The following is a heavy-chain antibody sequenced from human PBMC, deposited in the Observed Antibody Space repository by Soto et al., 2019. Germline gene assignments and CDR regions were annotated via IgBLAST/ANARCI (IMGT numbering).Heavy chain of an antibody. CDR1: GYTVTSYY. CDR3: ARDRTSGGLFDY. D-gene: IGHD2-15*01. V-gene: IGHV1-46*01. CDR2: IGPSGGST. J-gene: IGHJ4*02. Sequence: QVQLVQSGAEVKKPGASVKVSCKASGYTVTSYYMHWVRQAPGQGLEWMGMIGPSGGSTTYAQNFQGRVTMTRDTSTSTVYMELSSMRPEDTAVYYCARDRTSGGLFDYWGQGTLVTVSS.